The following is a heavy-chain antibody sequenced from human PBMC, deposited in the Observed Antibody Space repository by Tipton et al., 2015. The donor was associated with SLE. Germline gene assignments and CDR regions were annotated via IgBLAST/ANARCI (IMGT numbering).Heavy chain of an antibody. V-gene: IGHV3-23*01. Sequence: SLRLSCAASGFTFSVYAMTWVRQAPGRGLEWVSGFSGSGGGAVYADSVKGRFTISRDNSKNTVYLQMHSLRAEDTAVYFCAKSPVDQGGNFEALNSWGQGTLVTVSS. CDR2: FSGSGGGA. J-gene: IGHJ4*02. D-gene: IGHD4-23*01. CDR3: AKSPVDQGGNFEALNS. CDR1: GFTFSVYA.